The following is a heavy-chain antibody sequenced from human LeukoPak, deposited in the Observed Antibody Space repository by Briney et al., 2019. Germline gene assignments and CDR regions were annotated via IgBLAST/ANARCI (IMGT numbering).Heavy chain of an antibody. CDR3: PRDNGDCSGGSRYAAFDI. CDR2: IKQDGSEK. Sequence: PGGSLRLSCAASGFTFSSYWMSWVRQAPGKGLEWVANIKQDGSEKYYVDSVKGRFTISRDNAKNSLYLQMNSLRAEDTDLYKCPRDNGDCSGGSRYAAFDIWGQGAMVTVSS. J-gene: IGHJ3*02. D-gene: IGHD2-15*01. CDR1: GFTFSSYW. V-gene: IGHV3-7*01.